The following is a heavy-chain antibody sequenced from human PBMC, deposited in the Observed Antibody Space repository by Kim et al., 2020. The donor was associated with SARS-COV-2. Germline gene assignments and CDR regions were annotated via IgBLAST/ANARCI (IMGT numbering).Heavy chain of an antibody. V-gene: IGHV4-31*03. Sequence: SETLSLTCTVSGGSISSGGYYWSWIRQHPGKGLEWIGYIYYSGSTYYNPSLKSRVTISVDTSKNQFSLKLSSVTAADTAVYYCARDAPFYPDIVVVPAAMNTLGGMDVWGQGTTVTVSS. CDR2: IYYSGST. J-gene: IGHJ6*02. CDR1: GGSISSGGYY. D-gene: IGHD2-2*01. CDR3: ARDAPFYPDIVVVPAAMNTLGGMDV.